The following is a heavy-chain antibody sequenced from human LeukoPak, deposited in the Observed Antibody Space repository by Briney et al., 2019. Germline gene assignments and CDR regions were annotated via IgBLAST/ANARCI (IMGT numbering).Heavy chain of an antibody. CDR2: ISSSSSYI. CDR1: GFTFSSYS. D-gene: IGHD6-13*01. V-gene: IGHV3-21*01. CDR3: ARELEGSSSWYSY. Sequence: GGSLRLSCAASGFTFSSYSMNWVRQAPEKGLEWVSSISSSSSYIYYADSVKGRFTISRDNAKNSLYLQMNSLRAEDTAVYYCARELEGSSSWYSYWGQGTLVTVSS. J-gene: IGHJ4*02.